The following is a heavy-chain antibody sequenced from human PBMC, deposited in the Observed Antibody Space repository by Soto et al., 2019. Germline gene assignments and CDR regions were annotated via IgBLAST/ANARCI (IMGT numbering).Heavy chain of an antibody. CDR1: GDSVSSKTAA. V-gene: IGHV6-1*01. J-gene: IGHJ5*02. CDR2: TYFRSRWYN. Sequence: SQTLSLTCAISGDSVSSKTAAWNWIRQSPSRGLEWLGRTYFRSRWYNDYAISVKSRITINPDTSKNQFSLLLNSVTPEDTAVYYCARVSFDHFVHWFDPWGQGTLITVSS. D-gene: IGHD3-9*01. CDR3: ARVSFDHFVHWFDP.